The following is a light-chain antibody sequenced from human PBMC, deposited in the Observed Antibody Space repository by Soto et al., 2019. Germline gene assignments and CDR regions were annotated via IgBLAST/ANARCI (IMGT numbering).Light chain of an antibody. CDR2: AAS. CDR3: QQSSTTPFS. J-gene: IGKJ3*01. V-gene: IGKV1-39*01. Sequence: DIQMTQSPSSLSASVGDRVTITCRASQSISNYLNWYQQKPGKAPKLLIYAASRLQSGAPSRFSGSGSGTEFTLTISSLQPEDFATYHCQQSSTTPFSFGPGTKVDIK. CDR1: QSISNY.